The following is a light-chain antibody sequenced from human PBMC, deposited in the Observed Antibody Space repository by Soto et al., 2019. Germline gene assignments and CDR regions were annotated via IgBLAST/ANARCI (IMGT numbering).Light chain of an antibody. Sequence: QSALTQPASVSGSPGQSITISCSGTSSDVGGYNYVSWYQQHPGKGPKLMIYDVSNRPSGVSNRFSGSKSGNTASLTISGLQAEDEADYSCSSYTSSSTSVVFGGGTKLTVL. V-gene: IGLV2-14*03. CDR2: DVS. CDR3: SSYTSSSTSVV. J-gene: IGLJ2*01. CDR1: SSDVGGYNY.